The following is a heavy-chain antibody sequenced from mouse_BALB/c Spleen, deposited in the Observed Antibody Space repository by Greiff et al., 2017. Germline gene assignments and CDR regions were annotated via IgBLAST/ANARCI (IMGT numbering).Heavy chain of an antibody. V-gene: IGHV7-3*02. CDR2: IRNKANGYTT. CDR3: ARVRYGNDY. CDR1: GFTFTDYY. Sequence: EVKLVESGGGLVQPGGSLRLSCATSGFTFTDYYMSWVRQPPGKALEWLGFIRNKANGYTTEYSASVKGRFTISRDNSQSILYLQMNTLRAEDSATYDCARVRYGNDYWGQGTTLTVAS. D-gene: IGHD2-10*02. J-gene: IGHJ2*01.